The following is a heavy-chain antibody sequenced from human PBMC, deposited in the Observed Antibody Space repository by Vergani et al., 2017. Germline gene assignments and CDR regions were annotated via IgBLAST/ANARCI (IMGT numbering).Heavy chain of an antibody. D-gene: IGHD3-22*01. CDR3: TKAGQYDSDNFHDS. V-gene: IGHV3-30*02. CDR2: IRYDGSKR. Sequence: QVQLVESGGGVVQPGGSLRLSCIASGFNFRIYGMHWVRQAPGKGLEWVAFIRYDGSKRFYGDSVRGRFTISRDNSQTTVFLQMNSLRADDSAGYYCTKAGQYDSDNFHDSWGQGALVTVSS. CDR1: GFNFRIYG. J-gene: IGHJ1*01.